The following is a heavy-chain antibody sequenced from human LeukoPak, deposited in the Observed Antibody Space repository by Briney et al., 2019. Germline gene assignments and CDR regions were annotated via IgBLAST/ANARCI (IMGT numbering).Heavy chain of an antibody. CDR1: GLTFSRSA. Sequence: PGRSLRLSCAASGLTFSRSAMHWARQAPGKGLEWVAVISYDGTNKYYEDSVKGRFTISRDSSKSTLYLQMNSLRAEDTAVYYCAKGSSTGRWVQLELDAFDIWGQGTMVTVSS. V-gene: IGHV3-30*18. J-gene: IGHJ3*02. CDR3: AKGSSTGRWVQLELDAFDI. CDR2: ISYDGTNK. D-gene: IGHD5-24*01.